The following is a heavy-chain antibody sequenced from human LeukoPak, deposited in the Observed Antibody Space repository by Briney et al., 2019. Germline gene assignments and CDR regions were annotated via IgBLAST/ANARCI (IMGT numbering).Heavy chain of an antibody. J-gene: IGHJ4*02. Sequence: ASVKVSCKASGYTFTSYGISWVRQAPGQGLEWMGWISAYNGNTNYAQKLQGRVTMTTDTSTSTAYMELRSLRSDDTAVYYCARDPKKHIVVVTATYFDYWGQGTLVAVSS. V-gene: IGHV1-18*01. D-gene: IGHD2-21*02. CDR1: GYTFTSYG. CDR3: ARDPKKHIVVVTATYFDY. CDR2: ISAYNGNT.